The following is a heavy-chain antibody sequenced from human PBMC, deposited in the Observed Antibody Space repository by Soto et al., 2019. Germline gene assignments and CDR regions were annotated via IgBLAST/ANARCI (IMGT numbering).Heavy chain of an antibody. D-gene: IGHD2-15*01. CDR1: GFTFSSYG. Sequence: WGSLRLSCAASGFTFSSYGIHWFRQSPGKGLEWVGVIWYDGSNKYYADSVKGRFTISRDNSKNTLYLQMNSLRAEDTAVYYCAREVVVVAATRYYYYGMDVWGQGTTVTVSS. J-gene: IGHJ6*02. CDR3: AREVVVVAATRYYYYGMDV. CDR2: IWYDGSNK. V-gene: IGHV3-33*01.